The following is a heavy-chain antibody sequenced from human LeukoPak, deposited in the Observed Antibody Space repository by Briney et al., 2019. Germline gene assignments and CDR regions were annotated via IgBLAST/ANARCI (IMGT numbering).Heavy chain of an antibody. CDR3: AKDRTFGSSCRSLDY. Sequence: GGSLRLSCEASGFTFTTYWIHWVRQGPGKGLVWVSCIKYDGSTSNYADSVKGRFTISRDNAKNTVYLQMNSLRVEDTAVYYCAKDRTFGSSCRSLDYWGQGTLVTVSS. V-gene: IGHV3-74*01. J-gene: IGHJ4*02. CDR1: GFTFTTYW. CDR2: IKYDGSTS. D-gene: IGHD6-6*01.